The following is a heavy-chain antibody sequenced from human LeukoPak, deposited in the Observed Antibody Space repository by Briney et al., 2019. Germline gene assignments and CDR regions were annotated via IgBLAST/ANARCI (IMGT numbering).Heavy chain of an antibody. CDR3: AREGTAGTNLNWFDP. Sequence: SETLSLTCTVSGGSISSYYWSWIRQPPGKGLEWIGYISYSGSTNFNPSLKSRATISVDTSKNQFSLKLSSVTAADTAVYYCAREGTAGTNLNWFDPWGQGTLVTVSS. CDR1: GGSISSYY. CDR2: ISYSGST. V-gene: IGHV4-59*01. J-gene: IGHJ5*02. D-gene: IGHD1-1*01.